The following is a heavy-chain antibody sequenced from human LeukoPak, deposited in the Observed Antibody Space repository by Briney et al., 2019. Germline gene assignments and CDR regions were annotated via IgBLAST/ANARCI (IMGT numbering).Heavy chain of an antibody. CDR3: ARDRTGTTVGGFDY. CDR2: IKQDGSEK. CDR1: GFTFSSYW. D-gene: IGHD1-7*01. J-gene: IGHJ4*02. Sequence: PGGSLRLSCAASGFTFSSYWMSWVRQAPGKGLEWVANIKQDGSEKYYVDSVKGRFTISRDNAKNSLYLQMNSLRAEDTAVYYCARDRTGTTVGGFDYWGQGTLVTVSS. V-gene: IGHV3-7*01.